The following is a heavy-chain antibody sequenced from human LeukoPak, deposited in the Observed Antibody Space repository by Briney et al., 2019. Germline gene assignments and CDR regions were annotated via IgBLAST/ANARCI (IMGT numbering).Heavy chain of an antibody. Sequence: PGGSLRLSRAASGFTFSNYWMHWVRQAPGKGLVWVSRINSDGSSTSYADSVRGRFTISRDNAKNTLYLQMNSLRAEDTAVYYCARVGDIYCSRISCSLDYWGQGALVTVSS. CDR3: ARVGDIYCSRISCSLDY. CDR2: INSDGSST. D-gene: IGHD2-2*01. V-gene: IGHV3-74*01. J-gene: IGHJ4*02. CDR1: GFTFSNYW.